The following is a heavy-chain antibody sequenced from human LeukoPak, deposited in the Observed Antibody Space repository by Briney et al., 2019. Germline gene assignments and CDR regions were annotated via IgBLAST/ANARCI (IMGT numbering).Heavy chain of an antibody. Sequence: GGSLRLSCAASGFTLSSYAMSWVRQAPGKGLEWVSYISSSGSTIYYADSVKGRFTISRDNAKNSLYLQMNSLRAEDTAVYYCAELGITMIGGVWGKGTTVTVSS. V-gene: IGHV3-48*03. CDR2: ISSSGSTI. J-gene: IGHJ6*04. CDR3: AELGITMIGGV. D-gene: IGHD3-10*02. CDR1: GFTLSSYA.